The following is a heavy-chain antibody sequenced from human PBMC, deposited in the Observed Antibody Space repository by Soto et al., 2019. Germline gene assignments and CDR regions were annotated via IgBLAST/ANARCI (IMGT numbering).Heavy chain of an antibody. CDR3: ARRITGTPPADGGS. J-gene: IGHJ5*02. CDR2: IRNIANSYTT. V-gene: IGHV3-72*01. Sequence: EVQLVESGGDLVQPGGSLRLSCAVSGFTFSDHYMDWVRQAPWKGLERVGRIRNIANSYTTDYAASVKGRFTISRDDSKNSLYLQMNGLKTEDTAMYYCARRITGTPPADGGSWGQGTLVTVSS. CDR1: GFTFSDHY. D-gene: IGHD1-7*01.